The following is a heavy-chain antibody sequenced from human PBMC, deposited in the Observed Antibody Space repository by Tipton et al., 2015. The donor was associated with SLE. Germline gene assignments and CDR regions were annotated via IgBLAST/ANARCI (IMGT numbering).Heavy chain of an antibody. CDR1: GFTVSSNY. V-gene: IGHV3-53*05. CDR2: IYGGGST. J-gene: IGHJ4*02. Sequence: SLRLSCAASGFTVSSNYMSWVRQAPGKGLEWVSVIYGGGSTYYADPLKGRFTISRDNSKNTLYLQMNSLRAEDTAVYFCAREECSGGSCFDFWGQGPLVTVSS. D-gene: IGHD2-15*01. CDR3: AREECSGGSCFDF.